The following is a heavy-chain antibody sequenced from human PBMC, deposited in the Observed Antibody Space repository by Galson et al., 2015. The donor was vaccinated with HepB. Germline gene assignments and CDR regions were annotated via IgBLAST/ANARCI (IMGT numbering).Heavy chain of an antibody. J-gene: IGHJ6*02. D-gene: IGHD3-22*01. CDR2: IHISGNT. CDR3: ARDRDLGYFDSSGYYYYGMDV. Sequence: SETLSLTCTVPGGSITSYYWSWIRQPAGKGLEFIGRIHISGNTNYNPSLQSRVTMSVDSSKNRSSLPLTSVTAADTAVYYCARDRDLGYFDSSGYYYYGMDVWGRGTTVTVSS. CDR1: GGSITSYY. V-gene: IGHV4-4*07.